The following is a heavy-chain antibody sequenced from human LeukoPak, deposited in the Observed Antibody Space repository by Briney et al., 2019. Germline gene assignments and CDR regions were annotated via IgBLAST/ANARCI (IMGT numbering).Heavy chain of an antibody. CDR2: ISSSSSYI. J-gene: IGHJ4*02. Sequence: GGSLRLSCAASGFTFSSYWMNWVRQAPGKGLEWVPSISSSSSYIYYADSVKGRFTISRDNAKNSLYLQMNNLRAEDTAVYYCAKGGYTYGDYWGQGTLVTVSS. V-gene: IGHV3-21*04. D-gene: IGHD5-18*01. CDR3: AKGGYTYGDY. CDR1: GFTFSSYW.